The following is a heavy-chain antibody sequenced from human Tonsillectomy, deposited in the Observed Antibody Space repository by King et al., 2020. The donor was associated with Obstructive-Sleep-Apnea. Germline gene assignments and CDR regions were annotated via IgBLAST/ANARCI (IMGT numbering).Heavy chain of an antibody. CDR3: ARDPSYRNAFDI. D-gene: IGHD5-12*01. CDR1: GGSISSSSYY. CDR2: IYNSGSP. J-gene: IGHJ3*02. Sequence: QLQESGPGLVKPSETLSLTCIVSGGSISSSSYYWGGIRQPPGKGREWMGIIYNSGSPHYNPSLKSRVTISVDTSKNQYSLKVSSVTAADTAVYYCARDPSYRNAFDIWGQGTMVTVSS. V-gene: IGHV4-39*07.